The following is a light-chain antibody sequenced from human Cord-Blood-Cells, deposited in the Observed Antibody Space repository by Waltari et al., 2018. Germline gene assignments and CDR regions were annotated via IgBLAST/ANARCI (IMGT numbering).Light chain of an antibody. Sequence: QSALTQPRPVSGSPGQSATISCTGTSSDVGGYNYVSWYQQHPGKAPKLMIYDVSKRPSGVPDRFSGSKSGNPASLTISGLQAEDEADYYCCSYAGSFYVFGTGTKVTVL. CDR1: SSDVGGYNY. CDR2: DVS. V-gene: IGLV2-11*01. J-gene: IGLJ1*01. CDR3: CSYAGSFYV.